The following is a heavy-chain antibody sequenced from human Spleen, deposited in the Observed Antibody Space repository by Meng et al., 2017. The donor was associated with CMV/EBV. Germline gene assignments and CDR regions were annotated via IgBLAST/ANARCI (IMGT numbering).Heavy chain of an antibody. CDR1: AFSLSSSGMG. D-gene: IGHD2-15*01. J-gene: IGHJ4*02. CDR2: IYWDDDK. Sequence: SAFSLSSSGMGVSWIRQPPGQALEWLALIYWDDDKRYSPSLKSRLTITKDTSKNQVVLTMTNTDAVDTAAYYCAHSDYCSSGTCTFDYWGQGTLVTVSS. V-gene: IGHV2-5*08. CDR3: AHSDYCSSGTCTFDY.